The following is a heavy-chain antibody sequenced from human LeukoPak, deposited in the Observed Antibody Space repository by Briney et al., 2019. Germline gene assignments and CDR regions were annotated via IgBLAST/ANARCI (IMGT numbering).Heavy chain of an antibody. D-gene: IGHD5-24*01. CDR1: GFTFGSYA. CDR2: ITGSGGST. Sequence: GGSLRLSCAASGFTFGSYAMSWVRQAPGKGLEWVSTITGSGGSTYYADSVKGRFTISRDNSKNTLYLQTNSLRAEDTAVYYCAKRLGRDDYKYFDFWGQGTLVTVSS. J-gene: IGHJ4*02. V-gene: IGHV3-23*01. CDR3: AKRLGRDDYKYFDF.